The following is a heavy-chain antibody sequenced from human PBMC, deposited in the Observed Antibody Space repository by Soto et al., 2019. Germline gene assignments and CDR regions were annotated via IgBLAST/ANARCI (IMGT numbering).Heavy chain of an antibody. D-gene: IGHD3-22*01. CDR1: GYTFTSYG. Sequence: QVQLVQSGAEVKKPGASVKVSCKASGYTFTSYGISWVRQAPGQGLEWMGWISAYNGKTNYAQKLQGRVTMTTDTSTNAAYMEPSRLRSDDTAVYYCARDSLMIDVIDAFDIWGQGTMVTVSS. CDR3: ARDSLMIDVIDAFDI. CDR2: ISAYNGKT. V-gene: IGHV1-18*01. J-gene: IGHJ3*02.